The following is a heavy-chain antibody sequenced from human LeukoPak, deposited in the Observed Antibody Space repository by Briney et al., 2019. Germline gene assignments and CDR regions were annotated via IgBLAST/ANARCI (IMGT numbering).Heavy chain of an antibody. CDR1: GFTVSSNY. V-gene: IGHV3-53*01. CDR2: IYSGGST. J-gene: IGHJ4*02. CDR3: ARGQRHSSSWYFFDY. D-gene: IGHD6-13*01. Sequence: PGGSLRLSCAASGFTVSSNYMSWVRQAPGKGLEWVSVIYSGGSTYYADSVKGRFTISRDNSKNTLYLQMNSLRAEDTAVYYCARGQRHSSSWYFFDYWGQGTLVTVCS.